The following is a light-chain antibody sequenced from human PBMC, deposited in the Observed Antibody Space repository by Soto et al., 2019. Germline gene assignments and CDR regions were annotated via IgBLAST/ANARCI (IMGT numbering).Light chain of an antibody. V-gene: IGKV4-1*01. CDR2: WAS. CDR1: QSVLYSSNNRNY. J-gene: IGKJ1*01. CDR3: QQYSSTPWT. Sequence: DIVMTQSPDSLAVSLGERATINCKSSQSVLYSSNNRNYLAWYQQKPGQPPKLLIYWASTRESGVPDRFSGSGSGTDSTLTISSLQAEDVAVYYCQQYSSTPWTFGQGTKVEIK.